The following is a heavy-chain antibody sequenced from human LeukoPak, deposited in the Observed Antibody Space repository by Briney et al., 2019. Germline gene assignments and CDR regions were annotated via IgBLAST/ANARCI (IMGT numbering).Heavy chain of an antibody. CDR1: GGTFSSYA. V-gene: IGHV1-69*04. CDR2: IIPILGIA. Sequence: GASVKVSCKASGGTFSSYAIRWVRQAPGQGLEWMGRIIPILGIANYAQKFQGRVTITADKSTSTAYMELSSLRSEDTAVYYCARVGCGGDCYSGYFDYWGQGTLVTVSS. D-gene: IGHD2-21*02. J-gene: IGHJ4*02. CDR3: ARVGCGGDCYSGYFDY.